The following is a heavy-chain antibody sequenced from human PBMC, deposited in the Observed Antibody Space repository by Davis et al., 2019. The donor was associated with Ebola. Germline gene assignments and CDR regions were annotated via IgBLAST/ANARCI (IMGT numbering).Heavy chain of an antibody. CDR1: GFTFDDYT. Sequence: GESLKISCAASGFTFDDYTMHWVRQAPGKGLEWVSLISWDGISTYYADSVKGRFTISRDNSKNSLYLQMNSLRVDDTAVYFCARDGPNYDVDYWGQGTLVTVSA. CDR2: ISWDGIST. J-gene: IGHJ4*02. V-gene: IGHV3-43*01. CDR3: ARDGPNYDVDY. D-gene: IGHD3-22*01.